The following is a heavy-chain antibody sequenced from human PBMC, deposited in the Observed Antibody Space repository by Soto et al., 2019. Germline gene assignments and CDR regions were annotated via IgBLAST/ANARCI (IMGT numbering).Heavy chain of an antibody. V-gene: IGHV3-74*01. CDR1: GFTFSSYW. Sequence: SLRLSCAASGFTFSSYWMHWVRQAPGKGLVWVSRINSDGSSTSYADSVKGRFTISRDNAKNTLYLQMNSLRAEDTAVYYCARVGAAADGDGYYYGMDVWGQGTTVTVSS. CDR3: ARVGAAADGDGYYYGMDV. D-gene: IGHD6-13*01. CDR2: INSDGSST. J-gene: IGHJ6*02.